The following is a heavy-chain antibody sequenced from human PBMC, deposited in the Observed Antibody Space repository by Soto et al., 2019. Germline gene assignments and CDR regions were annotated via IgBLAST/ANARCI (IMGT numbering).Heavy chain of an antibody. CDR1: GFSLITSGVG. CDR3: ALRGYCTGDSCYSA. V-gene: IGHV2-5*01. D-gene: IGHD2-15*01. Sequence: QITLKESGPTLVKPAQTLTLTCTFSGFSLITSGVGVGWIRQPPGKALEWLALIYWNDDKFYSPSLRSRLTITKDTSKSQVVLTMTNMDPVDTATYDCALRGYCTGDSCYSAWGQGTLVIVSS. J-gene: IGHJ5*02. CDR2: IYWNDDK.